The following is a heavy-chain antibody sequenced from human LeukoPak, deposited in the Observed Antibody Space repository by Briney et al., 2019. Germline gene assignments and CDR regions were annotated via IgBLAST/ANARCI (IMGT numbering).Heavy chain of an antibody. Sequence: PGGSLRLSCAASGFTFSNYAMTWVRQAPGKGLEWVSGVNSDGGSTYYADSVRGRFTISRDNSKNTLYLQMNSLRAEDTAVYYCAKGISNPDYWGQGTLVTVYS. D-gene: IGHD4-11*01. CDR3: AKGISNPDY. V-gene: IGHV3-23*01. CDR1: GFTFSNYA. J-gene: IGHJ4*02. CDR2: VNSDGGST.